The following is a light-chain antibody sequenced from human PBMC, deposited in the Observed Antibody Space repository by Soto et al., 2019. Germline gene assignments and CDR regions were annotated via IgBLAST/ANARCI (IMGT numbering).Light chain of an antibody. V-gene: IGLV2-18*01. CDR3: SLYRSSTTLV. J-gene: IGLJ1*01. CDR2: EVS. Sequence: QSALTQPPSVCGSPGQSVTISCTGTSSDIGVYNRVSWYQQPPGTAPKLMIYEVSNRPSGVPDRFSGSKSGNTASLTISGLQAEDEADYYCSLYRSSTTLVFGTGTKVTVL. CDR1: SSDIGVYNR.